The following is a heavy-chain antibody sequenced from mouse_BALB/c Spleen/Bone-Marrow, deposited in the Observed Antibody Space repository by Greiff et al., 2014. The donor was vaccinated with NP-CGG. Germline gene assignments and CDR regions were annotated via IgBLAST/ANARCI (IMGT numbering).Heavy chain of an antibody. CDR3: ARKAGDYYAMDY. D-gene: IGHD3-3*01. J-gene: IGHJ4*01. CDR1: GFSLTYYG. CDR2: IWTGGTR. Sequence: VQRVESGPGLVQPSQSLSITCTVSGFSLTYYGVHWVRQPPGKGLEWLGVIWTGGTRDYNAVFKSRLSISMDNSKTQVFFKMNSLQADDTAIYYCARKAGDYYAMDYWGQGTSVTVSS. V-gene: IGHV2-4*02.